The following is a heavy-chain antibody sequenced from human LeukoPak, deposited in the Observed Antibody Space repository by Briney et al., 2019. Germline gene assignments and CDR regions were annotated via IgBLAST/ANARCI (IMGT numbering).Heavy chain of an antibody. D-gene: IGHD1-26*01. CDR2: ITNDGSST. CDR3: ARETSGTYYYYGMDV. Sequence: PGGSLRLSCAASGLTFSSHWMHWVCQAPGKGLVWVSRITNDGSSTTYADSVKGRFTISRDNAKNMLYLQVNSLRAEDTAVYYCARETSGTYYYYGMDVWGQGTTVTVSS. CDR1: GLTFSSHW. V-gene: IGHV3-74*01. J-gene: IGHJ6*02.